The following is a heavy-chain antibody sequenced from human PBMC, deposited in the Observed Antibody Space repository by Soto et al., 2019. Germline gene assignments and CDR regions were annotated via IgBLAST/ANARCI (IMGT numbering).Heavy chain of an antibody. CDR3: ARDCDSSSWDSNYYYYYYGMDG. J-gene: IGHJ6*02. Sequence: SVQVSCKASGYTFTGYYMHWVRQAPGQGLEWMGWINPNSGGTNYAQKFQGRVTMTRDTSISTAYMELSRLRSDDTAVYYCARDCDSSSWDSNYYYYYYGMDGWGQGNTVTV. V-gene: IGHV1-2*02. CDR1: GYTFTGYY. D-gene: IGHD6-13*01. CDR2: INPNSGGT.